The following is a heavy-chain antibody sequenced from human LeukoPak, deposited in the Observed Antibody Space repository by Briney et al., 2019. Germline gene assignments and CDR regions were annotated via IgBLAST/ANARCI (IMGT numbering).Heavy chain of an antibody. CDR3: AKVPSNSIMITFGGVIV. J-gene: IGHJ4*02. V-gene: IGHV3-23*01. CDR1: GFTFSSYA. D-gene: IGHD3-16*01. CDR2: ISGCGGST. Sequence: GGSLRLSCSASGFTFSSYAMSWVRQAPGKGLEWVSAISGCGGSTYYADSVKGRFTISSDNSKNTLYLQMDSLSAEDTAVYYCAKVPSNSIMITFGGVIVWGQGTLVTVSS.